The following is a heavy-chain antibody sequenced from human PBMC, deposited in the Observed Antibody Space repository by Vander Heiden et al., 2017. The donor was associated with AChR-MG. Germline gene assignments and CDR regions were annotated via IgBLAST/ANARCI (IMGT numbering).Heavy chain of an antibody. J-gene: IGHJ5*02. CDR1: GFTSISST. CDR3: ARDPIRTDDFWSGGSNWFDP. V-gene: IGHV3-21*01. CDR2: ISSSSSYI. Sequence: EVQLVESGGGLVKPGGSLRLSCAASGFTSISSTLNGVRQAPGKGLEWVSSISSSSSYIYYADSVKGRFTISRDNAKNSLYLQMNSLRAEDTAVYYCARDPIRTDDFWSGGSNWFDPWGQGTLVTVSS. D-gene: IGHD3-3*01.